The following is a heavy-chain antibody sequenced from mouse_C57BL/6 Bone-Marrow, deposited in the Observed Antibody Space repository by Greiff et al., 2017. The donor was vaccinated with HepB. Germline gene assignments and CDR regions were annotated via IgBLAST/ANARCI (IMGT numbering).Heavy chain of an antibody. CDR2: IHPNSGST. Sequence: QVQLQQPGAELVKPGASVKLSCKASGYTFTSYWMHWVKQRPGQGLEWIGMIHPNSGSTNYNEKFKSKATLTVDKSSSTAYMQLSSLTSEDSAVYYCARWGDYDSFAYWGQGTTLTVSS. CDR1: GYTFTSYW. V-gene: IGHV1-64*01. D-gene: IGHD2-4*01. J-gene: IGHJ2*01. CDR3: ARWGDYDSFAY.